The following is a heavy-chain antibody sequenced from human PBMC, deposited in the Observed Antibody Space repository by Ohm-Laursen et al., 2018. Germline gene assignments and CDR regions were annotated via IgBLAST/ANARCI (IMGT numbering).Heavy chain of an antibody. CDR1: GFTFGDHG. Sequence: LRLSCSASGFTFGDHGMNWVRQAPGKGLEWLSYINAYKNDLFYADSVKGRFTISRDNAENLLYLQMDRLRDDDTAVYYCARDRDWAIDYWGQGTLVTVSS. V-gene: IGHV3-48*02. CDR2: INAYKNDL. J-gene: IGHJ4*02. D-gene: IGHD3/OR15-3a*01. CDR3: ARDRDWAIDY.